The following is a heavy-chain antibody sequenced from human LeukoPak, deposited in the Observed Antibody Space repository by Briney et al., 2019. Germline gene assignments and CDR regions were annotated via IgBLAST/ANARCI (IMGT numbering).Heavy chain of an antibody. J-gene: IGHJ6*03. D-gene: IGHD3-22*01. CDR3: SRLTHSYYSDTSGYYPYYYMDV. V-gene: IGHV4-39*02. CDR1: AGSISSSYYY. Sequence: PSETLSLTCTVSAGSISSSYYYWGWIRQSPGKGLEWIVRISYSGKTYYNPSLKRRVTISMDTSKNHFSLGLSSVNAADTAVYYCSRLTHSYYSDTSGYYPYYYMDVWGEGTTVTVSS. CDR2: ISYSGKT.